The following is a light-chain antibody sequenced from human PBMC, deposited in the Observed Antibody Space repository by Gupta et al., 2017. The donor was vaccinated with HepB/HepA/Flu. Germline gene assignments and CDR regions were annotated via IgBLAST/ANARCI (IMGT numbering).Light chain of an antibody. CDR2: DVN. V-gene: IGLV2-11*01. CDR3: GSYAGADTFWV. J-gene: IGLJ3*02. Sequence: QSALTQPPSVSGSPGRSVTISCTGTSRDVGGYNDVSWYQQLPGKVHNLMIDDVNKRPSGAPDRFSGYKFATTASITIAGLQAEDEAEYYCGSYAGADTFWVFGGGTKLAVL. CDR1: SRDVGGYND.